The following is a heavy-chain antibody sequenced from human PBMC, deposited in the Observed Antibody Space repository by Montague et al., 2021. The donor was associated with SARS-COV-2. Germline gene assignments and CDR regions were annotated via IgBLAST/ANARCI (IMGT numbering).Heavy chain of an antibody. CDR3: ARDPRSGSYFYYYGMDV. D-gene: IGHD3-3*01. CDR1: GFTFSFYA. V-gene: IGHV3-30*04. CDR2: ISSDDGSNK. Sequence: SMRISCATSGFTFSFYAMHWVRQAPGKGLEWVSLISSDDGSNKYYADSVKGRFTISRDNSKYTLYLEMNSLRPEDTAVYFCARDPRSGSYFYYYGMDVWGQGTTVTVSS. J-gene: IGHJ6*02.